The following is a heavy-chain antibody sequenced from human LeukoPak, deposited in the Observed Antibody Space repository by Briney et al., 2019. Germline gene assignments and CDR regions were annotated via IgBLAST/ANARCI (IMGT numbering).Heavy chain of an antibody. CDR1: GYRFTDFW. D-gene: IGHD3-16*01. CDR3: ATYFAGAETFDI. Sequence: GESLKISCKGSGYRFTDFWIGWVRQMPGKGLEWMGLIFPGDSDTKYSPSFQGQVTISADKSISTAYLQWSSLKASDTAMYYCATYFAGAETFDIWGQGTMVTVSS. V-gene: IGHV5-51*01. J-gene: IGHJ3*02. CDR2: IFPGDSDT.